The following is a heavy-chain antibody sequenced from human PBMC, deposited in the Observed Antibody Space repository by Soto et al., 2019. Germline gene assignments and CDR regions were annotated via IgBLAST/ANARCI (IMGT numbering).Heavy chain of an antibody. CDR2: INPSGGST. V-gene: IGHV1-46*01. Sequence: GASVKVSCKASGYTFTSYYMHWVRQAPGQGLEWMGIINPSGGSTSYAQKFQGRVTMTRDTSTSTVYMELSSLRSEDTAVYYCARDSGDYYDSSGYSYYYYYYGMDVWGQGTTVTVSS. CDR1: GYTFTSYY. CDR3: ARDSGDYYDSSGYSYYYYYYGMDV. D-gene: IGHD3-22*01. J-gene: IGHJ6*02.